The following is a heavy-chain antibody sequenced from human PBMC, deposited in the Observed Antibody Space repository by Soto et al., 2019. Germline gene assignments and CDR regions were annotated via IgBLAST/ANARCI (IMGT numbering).Heavy chain of an antibody. Sequence: QVQLVQSGAEVVKPGASVKLSCKAAGYTVTTFAIHRVRQAPGQRFEWMGWISAADGNPRYSQNLQGIVSITINTYASTDYVDLISLTSEDTAGYYCARDRTTASTRQFDYWGQGTLVTVSP. CDR1: GYTVTTFA. CDR3: ARDRTTASTRQFDY. V-gene: IGHV1-3*01. J-gene: IGHJ4*02. D-gene: IGHD4-17*01. CDR2: ISAADGNP.